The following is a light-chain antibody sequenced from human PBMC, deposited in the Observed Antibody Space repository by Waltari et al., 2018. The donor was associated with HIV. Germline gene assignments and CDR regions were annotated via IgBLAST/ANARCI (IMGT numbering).Light chain of an antibody. CDR2: DAS. CDR1: QSISIF. V-gene: IGKV1-39*01. Sequence: EIQMTQSPSSLSASVGDRVTITCRASQSISIFLNWYQQNPGKAPKLLISDASRLQSGLPSRFSGSGSGTDFTLTITNLQPEDFATYFCQQSFDVPLVFGPGTKVD. J-gene: IGKJ3*01. CDR3: QQSFDVPLV.